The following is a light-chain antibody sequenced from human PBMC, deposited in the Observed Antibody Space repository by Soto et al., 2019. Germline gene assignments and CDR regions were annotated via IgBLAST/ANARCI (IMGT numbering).Light chain of an antibody. J-gene: IGKJ1*01. CDR1: QSVSSSY. CDR2: GAS. CDR3: LQYGSSPWT. Sequence: EIVLTQSPGTLSLSPGERATLSCRASQSVSSSYLAWYQQKPCQAPRLLIYGASSRSTGIPDRFSGSGSGTAFTLTISRLEPEDFAVYYCLQYGSSPWTFGQGTKVEIK. V-gene: IGKV3-20*01.